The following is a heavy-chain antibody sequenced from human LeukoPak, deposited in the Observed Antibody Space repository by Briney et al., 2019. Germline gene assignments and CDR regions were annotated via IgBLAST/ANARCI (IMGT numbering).Heavy chain of an antibody. Sequence: GGSLRLSXVASGFTFGNFWMSWVSQTPGKGPEWVANIKEDGSEKYYVDSVRGRFTISRDNAKNSLYLQMNSLRAEDTGVYFCRPGHYDSYAWDQGTLVTVSS. CDR3: RPGHYDSYA. CDR1: GFTFGNFW. CDR2: IKEDGSEK. J-gene: IGHJ5*02. D-gene: IGHD5-12*01. V-gene: IGHV3-7*01.